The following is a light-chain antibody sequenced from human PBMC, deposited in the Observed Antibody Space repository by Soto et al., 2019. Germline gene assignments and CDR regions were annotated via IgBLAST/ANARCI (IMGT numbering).Light chain of an antibody. CDR3: CSYAGSSSYV. CDR1: SNEVGGYNY. CDR2: TVT. J-gene: IGLJ1*01. Sequence: QSVLAQPRSVSGSPGQSVTISCTGNSNEVGGYNYVSWYQQHPGKAPKLMIYTVTKRPSGVPDRFSGSKSDNTASLTISGLQADDEADYYCCSYAGSSSYVFGTGTKVTVL. V-gene: IGLV2-11*01.